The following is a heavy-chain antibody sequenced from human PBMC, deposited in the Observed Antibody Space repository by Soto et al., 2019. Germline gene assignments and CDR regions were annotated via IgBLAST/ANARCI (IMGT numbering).Heavy chain of an antibody. D-gene: IGHD3-10*01. CDR2: IFHDGTA. CDR3: ARLVYDTRLNYISSDF. CDR1: GGSLTSGNW. V-gene: IGHV4-4*02. Sequence: SSETLSLTCAVSGGSLTSGNWWTWVRQSPQRGLEYIGEIFHDGTANYYPSFERRVAMSVDTSRNQFSLKLTSVTAADTAVYFCARLVYDTRLNYISSDFWGPGTLVTVSS. J-gene: IGHJ4*02.